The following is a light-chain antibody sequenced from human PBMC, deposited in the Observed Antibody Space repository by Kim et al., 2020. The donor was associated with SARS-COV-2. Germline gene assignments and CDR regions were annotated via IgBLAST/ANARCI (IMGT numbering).Light chain of an antibody. CDR2: RND. V-gene: IGLV1-47*01. Sequence: QSVLTQPPSTSGTPGQRVTISCSGSSSNIGGNFVYWYQQLPGTAPKLLIYRNDRRPSGVPDRFSGSKSGTSASLAISGLRSEDEADYSCSAWDASLYGWVFGGGTQLTVL. CDR1: SSNIGGNF. J-gene: IGLJ3*02. CDR3: SAWDASLYGWV.